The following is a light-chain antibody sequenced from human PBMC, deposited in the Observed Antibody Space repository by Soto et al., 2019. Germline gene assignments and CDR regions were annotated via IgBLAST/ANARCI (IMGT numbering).Light chain of an antibody. CDR3: QQSYATPRD. CDR2: AAS. J-gene: IGKJ5*01. Sequence: DIQMTQSPSSLSASVGDRVTITCRASQTISNYLNWYQQKPGKAPKLLIYAASRLESGVPSRFSGSGSGTDFILTISSLQPEDFATYYCQQSYATPRDFGQGTRLEIK. CDR1: QTISNY. V-gene: IGKV1-39*01.